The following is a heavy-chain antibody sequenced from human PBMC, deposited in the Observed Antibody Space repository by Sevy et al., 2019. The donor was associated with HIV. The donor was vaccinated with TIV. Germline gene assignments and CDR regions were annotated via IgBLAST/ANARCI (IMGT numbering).Heavy chain of an antibody. CDR3: APHAGLAAAGRVFDY. D-gene: IGHD6-13*01. J-gene: IGHJ4*02. V-gene: IGHV3-72*01. Sequence: GGSLRLSCVASGFTFSDHYMEWVRQAPGKGLERVGRTRNKADVYTTEYAASVNVRFTISRDNSKSSLYVQIKSVKTRDTAVYYCAPHAGLAAAGRVFDYWGQGTLVTVSS. CDR2: TRNKADVYTT. CDR1: GFTFSDHY.